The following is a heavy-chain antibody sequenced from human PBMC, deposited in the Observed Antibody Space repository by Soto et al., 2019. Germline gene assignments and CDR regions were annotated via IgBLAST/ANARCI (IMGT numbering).Heavy chain of an antibody. V-gene: IGHV4-39*01. CDR1: GGSISSSSYY. J-gene: IGHJ5*02. Sequence: PSETLSLTYTVSGGSISSSSYYWGWIRQPPGKGLEWIGSIYYSGSTYYNPSLKSRVTISVDTSKNQFSLKLSSVTAADTAVYYCARQTMYYDFWSXPNWFDPWGQGTLVT. CDR3: ARQTMYYDFWSXPNWFDP. D-gene: IGHD3-3*01. CDR2: IYYSGST.